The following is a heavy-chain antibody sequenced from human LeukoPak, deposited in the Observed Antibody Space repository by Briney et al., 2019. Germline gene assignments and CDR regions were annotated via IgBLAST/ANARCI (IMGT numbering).Heavy chain of an antibody. CDR3: ARARGRWHLLPLDF. CDR2: ISHDGGTK. D-gene: IGHD1-26*01. V-gene: IGHV3-30*04. CDR1: GFSFSNFA. Sequence: PGGSLRLSCAASGFSFSNFAIHWVRQAPGKGLEWLAVISHDGGTKHYADSVKGRFTISRDNSNNSLSLQMNSLSAEDTAVYYCARARGRWHLLPLDFWGQGTLLTVSS. J-gene: IGHJ4*02.